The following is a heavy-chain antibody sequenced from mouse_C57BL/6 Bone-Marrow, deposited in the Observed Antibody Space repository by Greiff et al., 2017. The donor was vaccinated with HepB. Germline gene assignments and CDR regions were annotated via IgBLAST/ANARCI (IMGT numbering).Heavy chain of an antibody. CDR2: ISDGGSYT. Sequence: EVKVVESGGGLVKPGGSLKLSCAASGFTFSSYAMSWVRQTPEKRLEWVATISDGGSYTYYPDNVKGRFTISRDNAKNNLYLQLSHLKSEDTAMYYCARDEGDGGWGQGTLVTVSA. CDR3: ARDEGDGG. V-gene: IGHV5-4*01. D-gene: IGHD3-3*01. J-gene: IGHJ3*01. CDR1: GFTFSSYA.